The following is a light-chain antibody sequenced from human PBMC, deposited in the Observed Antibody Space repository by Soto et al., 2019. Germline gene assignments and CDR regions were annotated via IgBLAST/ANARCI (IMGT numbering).Light chain of an antibody. V-gene: IGKV3-15*01. CDR2: GAS. CDR3: QQYKNWPIT. CDR1: QNVLSN. Sequence: EIVMMQSPATLSVSPGERASLSCRASQNVLSNLAWYQQKPGQAPRLLIYGASTRATGLPARFSGSGSGTQFTLTISSLQSEDFAVYYCQQYKNWPITFGQGTRLEIK. J-gene: IGKJ5*01.